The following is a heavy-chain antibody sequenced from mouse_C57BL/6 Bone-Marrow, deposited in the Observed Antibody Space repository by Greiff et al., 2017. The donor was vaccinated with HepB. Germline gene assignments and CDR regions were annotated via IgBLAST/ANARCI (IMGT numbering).Heavy chain of an antibody. CDR3: ARRLGEEGFDY. CDR2: IDPSDSYT. Sequence: QVQLQQSGAELVMPGASVKLSCKASGYTFTSYWMHWVKQRPGQGLEWIGEIDPSDSYTNYNQKFKGKSTLTVDKSSSTAYMQLSSLTSEDSAVYYCARRLGEEGFDYWGQGTTLTVSS. CDR1: GYTFTSYW. D-gene: IGHD4-1*01. V-gene: IGHV1-69*01. J-gene: IGHJ2*01.